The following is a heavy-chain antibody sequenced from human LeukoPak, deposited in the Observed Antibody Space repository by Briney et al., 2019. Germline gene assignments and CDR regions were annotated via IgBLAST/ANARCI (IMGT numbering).Heavy chain of an antibody. V-gene: IGHV5-51*01. J-gene: IGHJ3*02. D-gene: IGHD2-15*01. CDR2: SYPGDSDT. Sequence: GESLKISCKGSGYSCTSYWIGWVRQMPGKGLEWMGISYPGDSDTRYSPSFQGQVTISADKSISTAYLQWSSPKASDTAMYYCARSYCSGGSCPGAFDIWGPGTMVTVSS. CDR3: ARSYCSGGSCPGAFDI. CDR1: GYSCTSYW.